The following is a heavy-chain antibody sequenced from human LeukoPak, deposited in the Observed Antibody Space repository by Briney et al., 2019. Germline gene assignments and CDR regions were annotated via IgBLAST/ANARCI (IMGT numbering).Heavy chain of an antibody. CDR1: GYTFTDYY. CDR3: ATTSGYLYY. Sequence: GASVKVSCKASGYTFTDYYVHWVRQAPGQGLEWMGRINPSSGDTNYAQNFQGRVTMTRDTSISTAYMELSRLRSDDTAVYYCATTSGYLYYWGQGTLVTVSS. CDR2: INPSSGDT. V-gene: IGHV1-2*06. D-gene: IGHD5-12*01. J-gene: IGHJ4*02.